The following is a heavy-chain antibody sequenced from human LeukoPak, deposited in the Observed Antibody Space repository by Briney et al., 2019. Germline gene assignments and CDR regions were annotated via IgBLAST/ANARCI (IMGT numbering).Heavy chain of an antibody. CDR1: GGSFSGYY. V-gene: IGHV4-34*01. J-gene: IGHJ4*02. CDR3: ARGSTTGTTHFDY. Sequence: SETLSLTCAVYGGSFSGYYWCWIRQPPGKGLEWIGEINHSGSTNYNPSLKSRVTISVDTSKNQFSLKLSSVTAADTAVYYCARGSTTGTTHFDYWGQGTLVTVSS. D-gene: IGHD1-1*01. CDR2: INHSGST.